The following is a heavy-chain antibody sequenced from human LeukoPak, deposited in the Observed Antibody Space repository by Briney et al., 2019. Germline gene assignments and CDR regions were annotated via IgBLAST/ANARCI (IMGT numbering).Heavy chain of an antibody. CDR1: GSTFSDYY. D-gene: IGHD2-2*02. J-gene: IGHJ4*02. Sequence: GGSLRLSCAASGSTFSDYYMSSIRQAPGEGLEWVSYISSSGSTIYYADSVKGRFTISRDNAKNSLYLQMNSLRAEDTAVYYCARGSSVCSSTSCYTLSDYTPGYYFDYWGQGTLVTVSS. CDR3: ARGSSVCSSTSCYTLSDYTPGYYFDY. V-gene: IGHV3-11*01. CDR2: ISSSGSTI.